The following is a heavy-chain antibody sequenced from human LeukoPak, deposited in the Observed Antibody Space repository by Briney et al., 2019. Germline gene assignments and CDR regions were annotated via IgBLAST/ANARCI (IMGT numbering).Heavy chain of an antibody. D-gene: IGHD1-26*01. Sequence: PSETLSLPCTVSVGPIRSSSYYWAWIRQPPGKGLEWFGSIYYSGSTHYNPSLKSRVTISVNTSKNQFSLKLSSVTAADTAVYYCAREGLVGATTWFDPWGQGTLVTVSS. CDR2: IYYSGST. CDR1: VGPIRSSSYY. CDR3: AREGLVGATTWFDP. J-gene: IGHJ5*02. V-gene: IGHV4-39*01.